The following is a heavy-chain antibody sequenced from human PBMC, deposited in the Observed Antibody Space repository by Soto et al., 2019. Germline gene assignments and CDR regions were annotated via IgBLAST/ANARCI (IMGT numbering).Heavy chain of an antibody. V-gene: IGHV3-72*01. D-gene: IGHD3-22*01. CDR3: AKPDYDSSGYYD. CDR1: GFTFSDHY. CDR2: TRNKANSYTT. J-gene: IGHJ4*02. Sequence: EVQLVESGGGLVQPGGSLRLSCAASGFTFSDHYMDWVRQAPGKGLEWVGRTRNKANSYTTEYAASVKGRFTISRDDSKNSLYLQMNSLKTEDTAVYYCAKPDYDSSGYYDWGQGTLVTVSS.